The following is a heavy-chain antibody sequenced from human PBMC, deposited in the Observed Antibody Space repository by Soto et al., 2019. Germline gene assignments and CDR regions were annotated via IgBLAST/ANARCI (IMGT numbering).Heavy chain of an antibody. J-gene: IGHJ4*02. CDR2: INPSIGTT. V-gene: IGHV1-46*03. CDR1: GYTVPSQN. CDR3: ISTLGARFDY. D-gene: IGHD1-26*01. Sequence: ASVKVSCRASGYTVPSQNMHWVRQAPGQGLEWMGVINPSIGTTTYAQKFQGRVTMTSDTSTSSVYMEVSSLRSEDTAVYYCISTLGARFDYWGQGTLVTVSS.